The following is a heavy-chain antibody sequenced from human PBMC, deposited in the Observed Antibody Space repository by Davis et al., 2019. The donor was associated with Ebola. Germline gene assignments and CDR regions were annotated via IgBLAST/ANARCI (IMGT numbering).Heavy chain of an antibody. CDR3: ATDPGTNAVYYYYYMDV. CDR1: GGSISSYY. Sequence: PSETLSLTCTVSGGSISSYYWSWIRQPPGKGLEWIGYIYYSGSTNYNPSLKSRVTISVDTSKNQFSLKLSSVTAADTAVYYCATDPGTNAVYYYYYMDVWGKGTTVTVSS. D-gene: IGHD1-1*01. CDR2: IYYSGST. J-gene: IGHJ6*03. V-gene: IGHV4-59*12.